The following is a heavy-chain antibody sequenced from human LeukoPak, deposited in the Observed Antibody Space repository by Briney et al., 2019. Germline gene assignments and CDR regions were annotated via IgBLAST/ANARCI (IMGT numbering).Heavy chain of an antibody. D-gene: IGHD3-10*01. CDR1: GFTFSSYA. J-gene: IGHJ4*02. Sequence: GGSLRLSCAAYGFTFSSYAMSWVRQAPGKGLEWVSAISGSGGSTYYADSVKGRFTISRDNSKNTLYLQMNSLRAEDTAVYYCAKGRSPRGFLDYWGQGTLVTVSS. V-gene: IGHV3-23*01. CDR3: AKGRSPRGFLDY. CDR2: ISGSGGST.